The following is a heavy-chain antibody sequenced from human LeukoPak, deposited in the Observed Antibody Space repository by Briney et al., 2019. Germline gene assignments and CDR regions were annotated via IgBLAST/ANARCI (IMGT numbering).Heavy chain of an antibody. CDR1: GGSISSYY. J-gene: IGHJ5*02. CDR2: IHTSGST. Sequence: SETLSLTCTVSGGSISSYYWSWIRQPAGKGVEWIGRIHTSGSTNYNPSLKSRVTMSVDTPKNQFSLKLSSVTAADTAVYYCARGDRAVAGAWGWFDPWGQGALVTVSS. V-gene: IGHV4-4*07. CDR3: ARGDRAVAGAWGWFDP. D-gene: IGHD6-19*01.